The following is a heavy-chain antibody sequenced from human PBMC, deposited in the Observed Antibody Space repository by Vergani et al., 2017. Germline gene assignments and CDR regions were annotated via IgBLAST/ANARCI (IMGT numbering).Heavy chain of an antibody. CDR1: GFTFSSYA. CDR2: ISGSGGST. D-gene: IGHD2-2*01. J-gene: IGHJ6*03. V-gene: IGHV3-23*01. CDR3: AKGLNGVGCSSTSCYRNYYYYMDV. Sequence: EVQLLESGGGLVQPGGSLRLSCAASGFTFSSYAMSWVRQAPGKGLEWVSAISGSGGSTYYADSVKGRFTISRDNSKNTLYLQTNSLRAEDTAVYYCAKGLNGVGCSSTSCYRNYYYYMDVWGKGP.